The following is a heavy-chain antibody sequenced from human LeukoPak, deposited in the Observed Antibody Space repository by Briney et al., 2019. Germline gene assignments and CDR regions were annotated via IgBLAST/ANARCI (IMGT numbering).Heavy chain of an antibody. CDR3: ARQPLCTSCPYYYYYMDV. D-gene: IGHD2-2*01. J-gene: IGHJ6*03. Sequence: GGSLRLSCAASGFTFSDYYMSWIRQAPGKGLEWVSYISSSGSTIHYADSVKGRFTISRDNAKNSLYLQMNSLRAEDTAVYYCARQPLCTSCPYYYYYMDVWGKGTTVTVSS. CDR1: GFTFSDYY. V-gene: IGHV3-11*04. CDR2: ISSSGSTI.